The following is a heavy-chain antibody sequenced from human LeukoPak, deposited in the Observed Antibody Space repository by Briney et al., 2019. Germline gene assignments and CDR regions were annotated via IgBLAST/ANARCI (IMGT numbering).Heavy chain of an antibody. D-gene: IGHD5-12*01. CDR3: ARDRVMGVGIVATIPFDY. CDR1: GSTFTIYY. CDR2: INPSGGST. Sequence: ASVKVSCKASGSTFTIYYMHWVRQAPGQGLEWMGIINPSGGSTSYAQKFQGRVTMTRDTSTSTVYMELSSLRSEDTAVYYCARDRVMGVGIVATIPFDYWGQGTLVTVSS. V-gene: IGHV1-46*01. J-gene: IGHJ4*02.